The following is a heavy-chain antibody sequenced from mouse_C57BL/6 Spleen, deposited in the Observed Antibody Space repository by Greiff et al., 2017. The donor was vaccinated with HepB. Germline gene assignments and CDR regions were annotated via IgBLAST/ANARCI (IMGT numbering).Heavy chain of an antibody. V-gene: IGHV1-82*01. Sequence: VQLQQSGPELVKPGASVKISCKASGYAFSSSWMNWVKQRPGKGLEWIGRIYPGDGDTNYNGKFKGKATLTADKSSSTAYMQLSSLTSEDSAVYFCARNWDEGFAYWGQGPLVTVSA. J-gene: IGHJ3*01. CDR3: ARNWDEGFAY. D-gene: IGHD4-1*01. CDR1: GYAFSSSW. CDR2: IYPGDGDT.